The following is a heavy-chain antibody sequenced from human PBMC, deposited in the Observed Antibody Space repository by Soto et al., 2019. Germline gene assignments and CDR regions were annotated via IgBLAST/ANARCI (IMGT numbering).Heavy chain of an antibody. CDR3: AREPLDIVVVPAXMPHVDDAFDI. J-gene: IGHJ3*02. CDR1: GYTFTSYA. V-gene: IGHV1-3*01. CDR2: INAGNGNT. D-gene: IGHD2-2*03. Sequence: ASVKVSCKASGYTFTSYAMHWVRQAPGQRLEWMGWINAGNGNTKYSQKFQGRVTITRDTSASTAYMELSSLRSEDTAVYYCAREPLDIVVVPAXMPHVDDAFDIWGQGTMVTVSS.